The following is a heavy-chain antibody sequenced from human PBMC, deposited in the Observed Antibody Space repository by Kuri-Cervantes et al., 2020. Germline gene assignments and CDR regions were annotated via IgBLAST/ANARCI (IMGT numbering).Heavy chain of an antibody. CDR1: GFTFSGYA. CDR2: IRVSGETT. Sequence: GESLKISCAASGFTFSGYAMTWVRQAPGKGLEWVSGIRVSGETTYYVDSVKGRFIMSRDNSKSTLYVQMNSLRAEDTAIYYCSKGGGGPQQFNYWGQGTLVTVSS. CDR3: SKGGGGPQQFNY. D-gene: IGHD2-15*01. V-gene: IGHV3-23*01. J-gene: IGHJ4*02.